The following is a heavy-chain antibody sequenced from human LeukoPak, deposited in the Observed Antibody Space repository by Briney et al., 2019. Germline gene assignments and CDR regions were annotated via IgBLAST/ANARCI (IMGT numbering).Heavy chain of an antibody. D-gene: IGHD3-16*02. CDR3: ARDPRAVWGSYRSPFDY. Sequence: ASVKVSCKVSGYTFTDYYMHWVQQAPGKGLEWMGLVDPEDGETIYAEKFQGRVTITADTSTDTAYMELSSLRSEDTAVYYCARDPRAVWGSYRSPFDYWGQGTLVTVSS. V-gene: IGHV1-69-2*01. J-gene: IGHJ4*02. CDR2: VDPEDGET. CDR1: GYTFTDYY.